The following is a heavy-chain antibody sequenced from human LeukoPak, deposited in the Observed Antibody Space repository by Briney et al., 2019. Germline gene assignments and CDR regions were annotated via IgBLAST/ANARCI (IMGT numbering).Heavy chain of an antibody. D-gene: IGHD3-16*01. Sequence: GGSLRLSCAASGFTVSSDCMNWVRQAPGKGLEWVSVIYTGGQTFYADSVQGRFTISRDNSKNTVYLQMNALRAEDTAVYYCARDWGLTDWGQGTLVTVSS. CDR1: GFTVSSDC. V-gene: IGHV3-53*01. CDR2: IYTGGQT. CDR3: ARDWGLTD. J-gene: IGHJ4*02.